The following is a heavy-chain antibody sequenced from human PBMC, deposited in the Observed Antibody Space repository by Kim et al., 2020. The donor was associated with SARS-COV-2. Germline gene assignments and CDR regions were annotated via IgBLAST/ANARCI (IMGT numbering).Heavy chain of an antibody. CDR2: ITGSGRYT. V-gene: IGHV3-23*01. J-gene: IGHJ4*02. Sequence: GGSLRLSCAASGFTFSTYALTWVRQAPGKGLEWVTTITGSGRYTYYADSLKGRFTISRDNSKSTLYLQMNSLRAEDMAVYYCAKVPNFYDSSTNYGWGQGTLVTVSS. CDR3: AKVPNFYDSSTNYG. CDR1: GFTFSTYA. D-gene: IGHD3-22*01.